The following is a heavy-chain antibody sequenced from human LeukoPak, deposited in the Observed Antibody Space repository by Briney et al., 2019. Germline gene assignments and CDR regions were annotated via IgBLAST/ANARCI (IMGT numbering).Heavy chain of an antibody. CDR3: AKGGRGMTTVTTDAFDI. CDR1: GFTFSSYA. D-gene: IGHD4-17*01. V-gene: IGHV3-23*01. Sequence: GSLRLSCAASGFTFSSYAMSWARQAPGEGLEWVSGIGGSGGGIYYADSVKGRFTISRDNSMNALYLQVNSLRAEDTAIYYCAKGGRGMTTVTTDAFDIWGQGTVVTVSS. CDR2: IGGSGGGI. J-gene: IGHJ3*02.